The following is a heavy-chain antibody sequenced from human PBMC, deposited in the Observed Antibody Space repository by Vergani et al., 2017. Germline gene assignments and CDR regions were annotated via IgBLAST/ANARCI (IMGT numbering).Heavy chain of an antibody. CDR1: GFTFSSYS. D-gene: IGHD3-10*01. Sequence: EVQLVESGGGLVQPGGSLRLSCAASGFTFSSYSMNWVRQAPGKGLEWVSYISSSSSTIYYADSVKGRFTISRDNSKNSLYLQMNSLRTEDTALYYCAKDYYGSGSYYRHYYYGMDVWGQGTTVTVSS. V-gene: IGHV3-48*04. J-gene: IGHJ6*02. CDR3: AKDYYGSGSYYRHYYYGMDV. CDR2: ISSSSSTI.